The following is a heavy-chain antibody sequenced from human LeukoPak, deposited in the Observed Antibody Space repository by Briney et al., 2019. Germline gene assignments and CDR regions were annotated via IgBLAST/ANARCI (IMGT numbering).Heavy chain of an antibody. CDR1: GYSFTSYW. Sequence: GESLKISCKGPGYSFTSYWIGWVRQMPGKGLEWMGIIYPGDSDTRYSPSFQGQVTISADKSISTAYLQWSSLKASDTAMYYCARQFRRVVRGVISDWFDPWGQGTLVTVSS. CDR3: ARQFRRVVRGVISDWFDP. D-gene: IGHD3-10*01. J-gene: IGHJ5*02. V-gene: IGHV5-51*01. CDR2: IYPGDSDT.